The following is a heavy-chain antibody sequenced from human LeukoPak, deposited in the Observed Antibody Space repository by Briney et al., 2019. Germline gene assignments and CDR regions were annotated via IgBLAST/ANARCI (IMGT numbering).Heavy chain of an antibody. CDR3: ARGFLYGDYTSSYYYYGMDV. V-gene: IGHV1-8*01. J-gene: IGHJ6*02. D-gene: IGHD4-17*01. CDR2: MNPNSGNT. Sequence: ASVKVSCKASGYTFTSYDINWVRQATGQGLEWMGWMNPNSGNTGYAQKFQGRVTMTRNTSISTAYMELSSLRSEDTAVYYCARGFLYGDYTSSYYYYGMDVWGQGTTVTVSS. CDR1: GYTFTSYD.